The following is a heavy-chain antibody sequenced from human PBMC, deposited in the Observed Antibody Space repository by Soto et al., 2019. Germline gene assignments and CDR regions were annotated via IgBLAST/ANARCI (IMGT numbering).Heavy chain of an antibody. CDR3: ARQQGGQVAVPGNNWFDP. V-gene: IGHV4-39*01. Sequence: SETLSLTCTVSGGSISSSSYYWGWIRQPPGKGLEWIGSIYYSGSTYYNPSLKSRVTISVDTSKNQFSLKLSSVTAADTAVYYCARQQGGQVAVPGNNWFDPWGQGTLVTVS. CDR2: IYYSGST. J-gene: IGHJ5*02. D-gene: IGHD6-19*01. CDR1: GGSISSSSYY.